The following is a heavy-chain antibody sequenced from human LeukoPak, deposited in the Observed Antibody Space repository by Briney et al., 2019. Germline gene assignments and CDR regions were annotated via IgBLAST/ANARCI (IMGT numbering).Heavy chain of an antibody. J-gene: IGHJ4*02. D-gene: IGHD1-1*01. Sequence: GGFLRLSCTASGFTFVDYAMSWIRQAPGKGLEWVGFIRSKAYGETADYAASVKGRFTISRDDSKAIAYLQMNSLKTEDTAVYHCTRDRGAYNLYDYWGQGTLVTVSS. CDR3: TRDRGAYNLYDY. V-gene: IGHV3-49*03. CDR1: GFTFVDYA. CDR2: IRSKAYGETA.